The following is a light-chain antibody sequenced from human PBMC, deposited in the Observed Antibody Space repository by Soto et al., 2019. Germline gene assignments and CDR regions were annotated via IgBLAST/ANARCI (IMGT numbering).Light chain of an antibody. CDR3: QQCNNWPFS. CDR2: GAS. V-gene: IGKV3-20*02. J-gene: IGKJ5*01. Sequence: PGERATLSCRASQSVSSSYLAWYQQKPGQAPRLLIYGASNRATGIPARFSGSGSGTDFTLTISDLEPEDFAVYFCQQCNNWPFSFGQGTRLEIK. CDR1: QSVSSSY.